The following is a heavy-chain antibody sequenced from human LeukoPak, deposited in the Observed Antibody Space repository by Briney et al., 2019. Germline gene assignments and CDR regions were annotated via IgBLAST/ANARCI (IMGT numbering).Heavy chain of an antibody. D-gene: IGHD1-14*01. CDR2: ISGSGGST. CDR3: AKDPGVFYYHYMDV. J-gene: IGHJ6*03. Sequence: GGSLRLSCAASGFTFSSYGMSWVRQAPGKGLEWVSAISGSGGSTYYADSVKGRFTISRDNSKNTLYLQMNSLRAEDTAVYYCAKDPGVFYYHYMDVWGKGTTVTVSS. V-gene: IGHV3-23*01. CDR1: GFTFSSYG.